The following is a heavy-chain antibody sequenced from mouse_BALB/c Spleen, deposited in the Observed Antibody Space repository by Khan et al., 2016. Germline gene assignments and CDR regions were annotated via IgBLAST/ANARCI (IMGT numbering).Heavy chain of an antibody. CDR3: ARYPACYGMDY. J-gene: IGHJ4*01. CDR2: ISHSGST. CDR1: GYSITSDYA. V-gene: IGHV3-2*02. Sequence: EGQLQEAGPGLVKPSQSLSLTCTVTGYSITSDYAWNWIRQFPGNKLEWMGYISHSGSTSYNPSPKSRIPITRETSKKQFFLQLNSVTTEDTATYCGARYPACYGMDYWGQGTSATVSS.